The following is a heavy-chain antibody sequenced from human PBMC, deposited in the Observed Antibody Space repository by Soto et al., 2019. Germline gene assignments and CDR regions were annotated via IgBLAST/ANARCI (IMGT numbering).Heavy chain of an antibody. D-gene: IGHD4-17*01. J-gene: IGHJ5*02. CDR3: AMDDNGDNGRAFDP. CDR2: IYTSGNT. CDR1: VGSISNYY. Sequence: QVQLQESGPGLVKPSETLSLTCTVSVGSISNYYWSWIRQPAVKGLEWIGRIYTSGNTNYHPSLKGRVTMSVDMSKNQFSLKLSSVAAADSAVYYCAMDDNGDNGRAFDPWGQGTLVTVSS. V-gene: IGHV4-4*07.